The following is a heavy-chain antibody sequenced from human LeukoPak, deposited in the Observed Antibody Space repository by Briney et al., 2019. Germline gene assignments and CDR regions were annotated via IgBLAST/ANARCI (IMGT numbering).Heavy chain of an antibody. V-gene: IGHV3-30*18. Sequence: PGGSLRLSCAASGFSFSSYGMHWVRQAPGKGLGWVAVIPYDGSNTYYADSVKGRFTISRDNSKNTLYLQMNSLRVEDSAVYYCAKDEGIEGIAGYWGQGTLVTVSS. CDR1: GFSFSSYG. CDR3: AKDEGIEGIAGY. J-gene: IGHJ4*02. CDR2: IPYDGSNT. D-gene: IGHD6-13*01.